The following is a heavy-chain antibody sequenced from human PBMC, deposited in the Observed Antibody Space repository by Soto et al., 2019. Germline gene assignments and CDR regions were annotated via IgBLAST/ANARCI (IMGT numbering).Heavy chain of an antibody. D-gene: IGHD1-26*01. CDR2: ISWNSGKI. CDR3: AKEIVGAINY. CDR1: GFTFDDYA. Sequence: EVQLVESGGGLVQPGRSLRLSCAASGFTFDDYAMHWVRQAPGKGLEWVSGISWNSGKIGYADSVKGRFTISRDNANNSLYLQMNSRRPEDTAFYYCAKEIVGAINYWGQGTLVTVSA. V-gene: IGHV3-9*01. J-gene: IGHJ4*02.